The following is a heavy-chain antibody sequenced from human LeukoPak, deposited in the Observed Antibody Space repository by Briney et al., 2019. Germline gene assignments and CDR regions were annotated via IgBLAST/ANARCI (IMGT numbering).Heavy chain of an antibody. Sequence: PGRSLRLSCVASGFTFNDYALHWVRQAPGKGLEWLAVLAYDGSNNYYADSVKGRFTISRDNSKNTLYLHMNSLRVEDTAVYYCARDTSYYFDYWGQGTLVTVSS. V-gene: IGHV3-30*04. J-gene: IGHJ4*02. CDR1: GFTFNDYA. CDR3: ARDTSYYFDY. CDR2: LAYDGSNN. D-gene: IGHD6-6*01.